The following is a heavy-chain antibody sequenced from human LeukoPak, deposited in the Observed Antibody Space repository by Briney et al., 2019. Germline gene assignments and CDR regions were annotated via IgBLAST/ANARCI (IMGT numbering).Heavy chain of an antibody. CDR1: GGSISSYY. CDR3: ARHSICFDP. V-gene: IGHV4-59*08. CDR2: ISYSGST. J-gene: IGHJ5*02. Sequence: SETLSLTCTVSGGSISSYYWSWIRQPPGKGLEWIGYISYSGSTNYNPSLKSRVTISEDTSKNQFSLKLTSVTAADTAVYYCARHSICFDPWGQGTLVTVSS.